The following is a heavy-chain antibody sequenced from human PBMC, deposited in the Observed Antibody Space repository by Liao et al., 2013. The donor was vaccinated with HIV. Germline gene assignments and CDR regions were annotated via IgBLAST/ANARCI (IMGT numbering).Heavy chain of an antibody. D-gene: IGHD3-3*01. V-gene: IGHV4-4*07. Sequence: QVQLQESGPGLVKPSETLSLTCTVSGGSISSYYWSWIRQLAGKGLEWIGRIYSSGSANYNPSLKSRVTMSVDTSKNQFSLKLSSVTAADTAVYYCARTDQYYDFWNGYENWFDPWGQGTLVTVSS. CDR1: GGSISSYY. J-gene: IGHJ5*02. CDR2: IYSSGSA. CDR3: ARTDQYYDFWNGYENWFDP.